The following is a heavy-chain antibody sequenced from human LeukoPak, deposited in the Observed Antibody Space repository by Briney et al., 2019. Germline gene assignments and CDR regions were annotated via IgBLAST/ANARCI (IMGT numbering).Heavy chain of an antibody. J-gene: IGHJ3*01. V-gene: IGHV3-23*01. D-gene: IGHD4-17*01. CDR1: GFTFSNYA. CDR3: ARDPNGDYVGAFEF. CDR2: IKGNGAGT. Sequence: PGGSLRLSCEASGFTFSNYALIWVRRSPGKGLKWVSAIKGNGAGTYYADAVKGRFTISRDNSKNTLYLQMNSLRAEDTAVYYCARDPNGDYVGAFEFWGQGTMVTVSS.